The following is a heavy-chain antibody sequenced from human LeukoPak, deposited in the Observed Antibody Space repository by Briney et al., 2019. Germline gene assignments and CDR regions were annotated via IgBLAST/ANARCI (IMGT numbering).Heavy chain of an antibody. CDR3: ARGGAWLELLDY. J-gene: IGHJ4*02. CDR1: GGSISSSSYY. CDR2: IYYSGST. V-gene: IGHV4-39*07. D-gene: IGHD1-7*01. Sequence: TSETLSLTCTVSGGSISSSSYYWGWIRQPPGKGLEWIGSIYYSGSTYYNPSLKSRVTISVDTSKNQFSLKLSSVTAADTAVYYCARGGAWLELLDYWGQGTLVTVSS.